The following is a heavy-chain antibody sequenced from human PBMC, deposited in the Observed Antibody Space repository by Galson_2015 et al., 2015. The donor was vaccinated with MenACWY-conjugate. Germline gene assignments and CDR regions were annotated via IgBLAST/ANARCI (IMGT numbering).Heavy chain of an antibody. D-gene: IGHD4-17*01. CDR3: ATLGTTVTTFDY. V-gene: IGHV7-4-1*02. CDR2: INTNTGNP. Sequence: CKASGYTFTHYAINWVRQAPGQGLEWIGWINTNTGNPTYAQGFTGRFVLSLDTSVSTACLQISSLKAEDTAVYYCATLGTTVTTFDYWGQGTLVTVSS. J-gene: IGHJ4*02. CDR1: GYTFTHYA.